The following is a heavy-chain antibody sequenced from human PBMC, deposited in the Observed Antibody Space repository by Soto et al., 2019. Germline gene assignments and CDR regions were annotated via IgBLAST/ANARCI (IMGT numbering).Heavy chain of an antibody. J-gene: IGHJ4*02. Sequence: SETLSLTCTVSGGSISSSSYYWGWIRQPPGKGLEWIGSIYYSGSTYYNPSLKSRVTISVDTSKNQFSLKLSSVTAADTAVYYCAIQCPDFWSGYLCYWGQGTLVTVSS. D-gene: IGHD3-3*01. CDR2: IYYSGST. CDR3: AIQCPDFWSGYLCY. V-gene: IGHV4-39*01. CDR1: GGSISSSSYY.